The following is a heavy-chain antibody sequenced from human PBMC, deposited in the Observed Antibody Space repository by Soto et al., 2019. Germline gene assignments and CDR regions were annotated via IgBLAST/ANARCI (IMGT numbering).Heavy chain of an antibody. J-gene: IGHJ6*02. CDR1: GYSFTSYW. CDR3: ARQRFLEDPADRYYYYYGMDV. D-gene: IGHD3-3*01. V-gene: IGHV5-51*01. Sequence: GESLKISCKGSGYSFTSYWIGWVRQMPGKGLEWMGIIYPGDSDTRYSPSFQGQVTISADKSISTAYLQWSSLKASDTAMYYCARQRFLEDPADRYYYYYGMDVWGQGATVTVSS. CDR2: IYPGDSDT.